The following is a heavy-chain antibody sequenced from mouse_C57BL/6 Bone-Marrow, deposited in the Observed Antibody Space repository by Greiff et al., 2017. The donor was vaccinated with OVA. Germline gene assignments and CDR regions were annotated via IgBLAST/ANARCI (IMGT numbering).Heavy chain of an antibody. J-gene: IGHJ3*01. D-gene: IGHD2-1*01. CDR3: ARKDYYGNHFAY. CDR1: GFSLTSYG. V-gene: IGHV2-2*01. Sequence: VKLMESGPGLVQPSQSLSITCTVSGFSLTSYGVHWVRQSPGKGLEWLGVIWSGGSTDYNAAFISRLSISKDNSKSQVFFKMNSLQADDTAIYYCARKDYYGNHFAYWGQGTLVTVSA. CDR2: IWSGGST.